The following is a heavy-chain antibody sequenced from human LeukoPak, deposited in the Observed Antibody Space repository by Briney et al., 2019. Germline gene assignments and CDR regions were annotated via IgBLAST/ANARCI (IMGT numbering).Heavy chain of an antibody. Sequence: KASETLSLTCTVFGVSISSSSYYWGWIRQPPGKGLEWIGSIYYSGSTYYNPSLKSRVTISVDTSKNQFSLKLSSVTAADTAVYYCARPYHYDSSGYAFSYWGQGTLVPVSS. D-gene: IGHD3-22*01. CDR2: IYYSGST. CDR1: GVSISSSSYY. CDR3: ARPYHYDSSGYAFSY. J-gene: IGHJ4*02. V-gene: IGHV4-39*07.